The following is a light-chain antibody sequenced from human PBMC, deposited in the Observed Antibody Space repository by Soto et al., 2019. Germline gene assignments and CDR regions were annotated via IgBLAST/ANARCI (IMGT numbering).Light chain of an antibody. CDR1: HTLLNSNGYCY. V-gene: IGKV2-28*01. CDR2: LTC. J-gene: IGKJ5*01. Sequence: EIVLTQSPRSRAITSGEPTSIFFWPTHTLLNSNGYCYFGWYLRKAGPPPQLLIYLTCTRACGAHGRFSGRRAGNDFTMRIRRVEAEDVGVYYCMQGLQSPRTFGQGTRLEIK. CDR3: MQGLQSPRT.